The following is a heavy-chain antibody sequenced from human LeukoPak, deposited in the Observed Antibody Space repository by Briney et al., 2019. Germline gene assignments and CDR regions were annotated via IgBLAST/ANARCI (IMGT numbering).Heavy chain of an antibody. CDR3: ARATRNYYFDY. CDR2: ISYDGSNK. V-gene: IGHV3-30*04. J-gene: IGHJ4*02. CDR1: GFTFSSYA. Sequence: GGSLRLSCAASGFTFSSYAMHWVRQAPGKGLEWVAVISYDGSNKYYADSVKGRFTISRDNSKNTLYLQMNSLRAEDTAVYYCARATRNYYFDYWGQGTLVTVSS. D-gene: IGHD1-26*01.